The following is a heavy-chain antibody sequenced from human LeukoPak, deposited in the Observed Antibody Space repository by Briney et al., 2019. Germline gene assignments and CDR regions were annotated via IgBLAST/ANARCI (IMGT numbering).Heavy chain of an antibody. CDR3: ARGVGGRTLDY. V-gene: IGHV4-31*03. D-gene: IGHD2-15*01. Sequence: PSETLSLTCTVSGGSISSGGYYWSWIRQHPGKGLEWIGYIYYSGSTYYNPSLKSRVTISVDTSKNQFSLKLSSVTAADTAVYYWARGVGGRTLDYWGQGTLVTVSS. J-gene: IGHJ4*02. CDR2: IYYSGST. CDR1: GGSISSGGYY.